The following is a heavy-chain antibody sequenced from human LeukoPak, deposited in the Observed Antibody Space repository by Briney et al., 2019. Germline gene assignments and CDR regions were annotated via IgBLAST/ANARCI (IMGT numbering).Heavy chain of an antibody. CDR2: IHYSGST. V-gene: IGHV4-39*01. J-gene: IGHJ3*02. CDR1: GGSISGRIYY. Sequence: SETLSLTCTVSGGSISGRIYYWDWIRQPPGKGLEWIGNIHYSGSTHYNPSLTSRVTISVDTSRSQFSLKLRSVTAADTAVYYCARRRRIVGATPGAFDIWGQGTMVTVSS. D-gene: IGHD1-26*01. CDR3: ARRRRIVGATPGAFDI.